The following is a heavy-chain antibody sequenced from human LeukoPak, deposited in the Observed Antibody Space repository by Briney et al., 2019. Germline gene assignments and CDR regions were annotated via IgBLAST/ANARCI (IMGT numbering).Heavy chain of an antibody. V-gene: IGHV4-39*07. J-gene: IGHJ4*02. CDR1: GGSISSSSYY. CDR2: IYYSGST. Sequence: SETLSLTCTVSGGSISSSSYYWGWIRQPPGKGPEWIGSIYYSGSTNYNPSLKSRVTISLDTSKNHFSLRLSSLTAADTAIYYCARDGGSGRYVYWGQGTLVTVSS. D-gene: IGHD1-26*01. CDR3: ARDGGSGRYVY.